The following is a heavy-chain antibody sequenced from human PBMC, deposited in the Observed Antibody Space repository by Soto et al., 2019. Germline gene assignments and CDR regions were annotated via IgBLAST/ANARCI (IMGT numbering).Heavy chain of an antibody. CDR3: AKVTVMFGGFAN. V-gene: IGHV1-69*01. J-gene: IGHJ3*02. Sequence: QVQLVQSGAEVKKPGSSVKVSCKASGGTFSSYAISWVRQAPGQGLEWMGGIIPIFGTANYAQKFQGRVTITAEESTSPGYMELSSLRSGDTAVYFCAKVTVMFGGFANWGPRTMVIVSS. D-gene: IGHD3-16*01. CDR2: IIPIFGTA. CDR1: GGTFSSYA.